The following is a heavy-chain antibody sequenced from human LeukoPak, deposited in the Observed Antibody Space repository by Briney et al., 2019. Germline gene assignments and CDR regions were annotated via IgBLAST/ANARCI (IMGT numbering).Heavy chain of an antibody. Sequence: PGRSLRLSCAASGFTFSSYWMHWVRQVPGKGLVWVARINPGGSSITYADSVKGRFTISRDNAKNTLYLQMDSLRAEDTGVYYCARPPYPSSGSYYFYYWGQGTLVTVSS. V-gene: IGHV3-74*01. J-gene: IGHJ4*02. CDR3: ARPPYPSSGSYYFYY. CDR2: INPGGSSI. D-gene: IGHD3-10*01. CDR1: GFTFSSYW.